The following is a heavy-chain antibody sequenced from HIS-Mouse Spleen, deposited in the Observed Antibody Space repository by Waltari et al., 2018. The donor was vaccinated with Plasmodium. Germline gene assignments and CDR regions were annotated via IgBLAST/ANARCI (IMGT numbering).Heavy chain of an antibody. CDR2: IYSGGST. Sequence: EVQLVESGGGLIQPGGSLRLSCGASGFTVSSNYMSWVRQAPGKGLEWVSVIYSGGSTYYADSVKGRFTISRDNSKNTLYLQMNSLRAEDTAVYYCASKTTVTNHAFDIWGQGTMVTVSS. CDR3: ASKTTVTNHAFDI. CDR1: GFTVSSNY. D-gene: IGHD4-17*01. V-gene: IGHV3-53*01. J-gene: IGHJ3*02.